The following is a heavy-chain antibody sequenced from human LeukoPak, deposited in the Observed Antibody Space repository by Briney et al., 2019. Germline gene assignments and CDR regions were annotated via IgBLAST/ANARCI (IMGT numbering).Heavy chain of an antibody. CDR1: GGPISSSSYY. V-gene: IGHV4-39*01. Sequence: SETLSLTCTVSGGPISSSSYYWGWIRQPPGKGLEWIGSIYYSGSTYYNPSLKSRVTISVDTSKNQFSLKLSSVTAADTAVYYCARHGIRSAGINKLQGSRNWFDPWGQGTLVTVSS. CDR2: IYYSGST. J-gene: IGHJ5*02. CDR3: ARHGIRSAGINKLQGSRNWFDP. D-gene: IGHD6-13*01.